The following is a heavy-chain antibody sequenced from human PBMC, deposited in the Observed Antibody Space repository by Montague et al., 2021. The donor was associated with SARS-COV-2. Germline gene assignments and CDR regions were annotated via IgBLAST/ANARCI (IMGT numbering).Heavy chain of an antibody. CDR3: AREGGITIFGVVIGSPYYYYMDV. CDR1: GGSISSYY. D-gene: IGHD3-3*01. CDR2: IYTSGST. V-gene: IGHV4-4*07. J-gene: IGHJ6*03. Sequence: SETLSLTCTVSGGSISSYYWSWIRQPAGKGLEWIGRIYTSGSTNYNPSLKSRVTKSVDTSKNQFSLKLNSVTAADTAVYYCAREGGITIFGVVIGSPYYYYMDVWGKGTTVTVSS.